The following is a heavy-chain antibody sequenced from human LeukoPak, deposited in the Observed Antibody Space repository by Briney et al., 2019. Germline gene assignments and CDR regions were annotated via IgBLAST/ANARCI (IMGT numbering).Heavy chain of an antibody. D-gene: IGHD3-10*01. CDR2: IYPGDSDT. Sequence: GGSLRISFKGSGYSFTTYWIGWVRQMPGKGVEWMGIIYPGDSDTRYSPSFQGQVTISADRSISTAYLQWTSLKASDTAMYYCARPGSGTIGIDYWGQGTLVTVSS. CDR3: ARPGSGTIGIDY. J-gene: IGHJ4*02. CDR1: GYSFTTYW. V-gene: IGHV5-51*01.